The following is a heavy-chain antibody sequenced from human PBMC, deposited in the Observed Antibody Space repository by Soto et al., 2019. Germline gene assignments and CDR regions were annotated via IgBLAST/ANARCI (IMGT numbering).Heavy chain of an antibody. D-gene: IGHD2-2*01. Sequence: GGSLRLSCAASGFTFSSYSMNWVRQAPGKGLEWVSSISSSGSYIYYADSVKGRFTISRDNAKTSLYLQMNSLRVEDTAVYYCAREDSTSSMGMDVWGQGTTVTVSS. CDR3: AREDSTSSMGMDV. J-gene: IGHJ6*02. CDR2: ISSSGSYI. CDR1: GFTFSSYS. V-gene: IGHV3-21*01.